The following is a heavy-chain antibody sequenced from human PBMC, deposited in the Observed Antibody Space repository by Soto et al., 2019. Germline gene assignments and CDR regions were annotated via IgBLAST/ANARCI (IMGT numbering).Heavy chain of an antibody. Sequence: SETLSLTCAVSGGSIYTDDWWTCVHQTTGKGLEWIGEVHQFVGTNYNPSLRSRVTISIDKSKNQFSLELPSVTAADAALYYGENLGGLCLLWAYLGKGSLVTVSS. J-gene: IGHJ4*02. CDR3: ENLGGLCLLWAY. V-gene: IGHV4-4*02. D-gene: IGHD3-16*01. CDR1: GGSIYTDDW. CDR2: VHQFVGT.